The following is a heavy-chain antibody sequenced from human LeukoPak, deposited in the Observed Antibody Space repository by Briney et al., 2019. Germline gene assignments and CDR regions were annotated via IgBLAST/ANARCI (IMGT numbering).Heavy chain of an antibody. CDR2: IYYSGST. Sequence: PSETLSLTCTVSGGSLSSSSYYWGWIRQPPGKGLEWIGSIYYSGSTYYNPSLKSRVTISVDTSKNQFSLKLSSVTAAGTAVYYCARQLGYCSSTSCYADKVDYWGQGTLVTVSS. V-gene: IGHV4-39*01. CDR3: ARQLGYCSSTSCYADKVDY. CDR1: GGSLSSSSYY. D-gene: IGHD2-2*01. J-gene: IGHJ4*02.